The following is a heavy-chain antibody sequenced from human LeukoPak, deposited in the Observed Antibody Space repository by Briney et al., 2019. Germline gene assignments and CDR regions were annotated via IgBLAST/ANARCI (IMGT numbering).Heavy chain of an antibody. D-gene: IGHD6-19*01. V-gene: IGHV1-3*01. CDR2: INAGNGNT. J-gene: IGHJ4*02. Sequence: GASVKVSCKASGYTFTSYAMHWVRQAPGQRLEWMGWINAGNGNTKYSQKFQGRVTITRDTSASTAYMELSSLRSEDTVVYYCAREAVAGTGGLDFDYWGQGTLVTVSS. CDR1: GYTFTSYA. CDR3: AREAVAGTGGLDFDY.